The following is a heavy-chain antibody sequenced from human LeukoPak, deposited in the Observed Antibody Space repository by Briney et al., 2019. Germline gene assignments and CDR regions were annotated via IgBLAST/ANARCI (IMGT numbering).Heavy chain of an antibody. D-gene: IGHD3-3*01. Sequence: ASVKVSCKASGDTFTSYDINWVRQATGQGLEWMGWMNPNSGNTGYAQKFQGRVTMTRNTSISTAYMELSSLRSEDTAVYYCARGSSLRFLEWLLRGWYFDLWGRGTLVTVSS. CDR1: GDTFTSYD. CDR2: MNPNSGNT. J-gene: IGHJ2*01. CDR3: ARGSSLRFLEWLLRGWYFDL. V-gene: IGHV1-8*01.